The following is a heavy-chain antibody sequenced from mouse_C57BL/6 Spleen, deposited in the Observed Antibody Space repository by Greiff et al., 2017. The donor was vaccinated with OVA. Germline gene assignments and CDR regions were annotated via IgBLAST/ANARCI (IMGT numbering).Heavy chain of an antibody. Sequence: VQLQQSGAELVTPGASVTISCKASGYAFSSSWMNWVQQRPGQGLVWIGQIYPGDGDTNYNGKFKGKATLTADKSSSTAYMQLSSLTSEDSAVYFCARYGGAMDYWGQGTSVTVSS. CDR1: GYAFSSSW. D-gene: IGHD1-1*01. J-gene: IGHJ4*01. CDR2: IYPGDGDT. V-gene: IGHV1-80*01. CDR3: ARYGGAMDY.